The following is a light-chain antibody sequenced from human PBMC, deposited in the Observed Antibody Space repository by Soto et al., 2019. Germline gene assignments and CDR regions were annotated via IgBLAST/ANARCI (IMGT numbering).Light chain of an antibody. CDR2: DAS. J-gene: IGKJ1*01. Sequence: DIQVTQSPSTLSASVGDRLTITFRASQSISGWLAWYQQKPGKAPKLMIYDASSLESGVPSRFSGSGSGTEFTLTISSLQPDDFATYYCQQYNTYRTFGQGTKVDIK. CDR1: QSISGW. V-gene: IGKV1-5*01. CDR3: QQYNTYRT.